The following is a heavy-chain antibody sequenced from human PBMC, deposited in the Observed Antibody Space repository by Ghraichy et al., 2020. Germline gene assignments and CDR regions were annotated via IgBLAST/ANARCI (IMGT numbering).Heavy chain of an antibody. J-gene: IGHJ6*02. V-gene: IGHV3-33*01. Sequence: LSLTCAASGFSFSNYGMHWVRQAPGKGLEWVAVIWNDGSNKYYADSVKGRFTISRDNSKKTLYLQVNSLRAEDTAVYYCARGDRYYDFWSGSYYFYGMDVWGQGTTVTVSS. CDR1: GFSFSNYG. CDR2: IWNDGSNK. CDR3: ARGDRYYDFWSGSYYFYGMDV. D-gene: IGHD3-3*01.